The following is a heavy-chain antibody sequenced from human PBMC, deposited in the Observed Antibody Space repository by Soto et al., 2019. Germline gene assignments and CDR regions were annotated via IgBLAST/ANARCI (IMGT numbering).Heavy chain of an antibody. CDR3: ARRGSSWYLSGCYGMDV. J-gene: IGHJ6*02. V-gene: IGHV1-18*04. D-gene: IGHD6-13*01. CDR2: ISAYNGNT. CDR1: GYTFTSYG. Sequence: AAVKVSCKASGYTFTSYGISWVRQAPGQGLEWMGWISAYNGNTNYAQKLQGRVTMTTDTSTSTAYMELRSLRSDDTAVYYCARRGSSWYLSGCYGMDVWGQGTTVTVSS.